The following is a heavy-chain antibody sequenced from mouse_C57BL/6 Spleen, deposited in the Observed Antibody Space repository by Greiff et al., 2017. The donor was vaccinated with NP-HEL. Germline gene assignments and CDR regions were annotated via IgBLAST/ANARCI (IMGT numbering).Heavy chain of an antibody. D-gene: IGHD3-2*02. J-gene: IGHJ4*01. CDR2: IRNKANGYTT. CDR3: ASLRGYAMDY. CDR1: GFTFTDYY. Sequence: EVQLVESGGGLVQPGGSLSLSCAASGFTFTDYYMSWVRQPPGKALEWLGFIRNKANGYTTEYSASVKGRFTISRDNSQSILYLQMNALRAEDSATYYCASLRGYAMDYWGQGTSVTVSS. V-gene: IGHV7-3*01.